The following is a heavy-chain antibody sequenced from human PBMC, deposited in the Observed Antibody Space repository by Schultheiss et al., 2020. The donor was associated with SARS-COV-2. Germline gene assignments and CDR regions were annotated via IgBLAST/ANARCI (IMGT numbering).Heavy chain of an antibody. V-gene: IGHV3-30*03. CDR3: ARDGVVDKDLALKNWFDP. Sequence: GESLKISCAASGFNFNSYGMYWVRQAPGKGLEWVSVISSDGNKEYYADSVKGRFTISRDNSKNTLYLQMNSLRAEDTAVYYCARDGVVDKDLALKNWFDPWGQGTLVTVSS. CDR2: ISSDGNKE. CDR1: GFNFNSYG. J-gene: IGHJ5*02. D-gene: IGHD3-3*01.